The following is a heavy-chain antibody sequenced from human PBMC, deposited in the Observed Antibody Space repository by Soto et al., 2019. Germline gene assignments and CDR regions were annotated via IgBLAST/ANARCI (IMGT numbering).Heavy chain of an antibody. V-gene: IGHV1-8*01. CDR2: MNPNSGNT. CDR1: GYTFTSYD. J-gene: IGHJ6*02. Sequence: ASVKVSCKASGYTFTSYDTNWVRQATGQGLEWMGWMNPNSGNTGYAQKFQGRVTMTRNTSISTAYMELSSLRSEDTAVYYCARGDGRFLEWLFNYYYYGMDVWGQGTTVTVSS. CDR3: ARGDGRFLEWLFNYYYYGMDV. D-gene: IGHD3-3*01.